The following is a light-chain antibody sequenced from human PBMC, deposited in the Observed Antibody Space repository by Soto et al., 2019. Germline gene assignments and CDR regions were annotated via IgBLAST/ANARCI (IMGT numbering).Light chain of an antibody. CDR3: QQYGSSLIT. Sequence: EIELTQSPGTLSLSLGARATLSFRASQSISSTLLAWYQQKTGQAPRLLIYSSSIRATGIPDRFSGSGSGTDFTLTISSLEPEDFAVYYCQQYGSSLITFG. J-gene: IGKJ5*01. CDR2: SSS. V-gene: IGKV3-20*01. CDR1: QSISSTL.